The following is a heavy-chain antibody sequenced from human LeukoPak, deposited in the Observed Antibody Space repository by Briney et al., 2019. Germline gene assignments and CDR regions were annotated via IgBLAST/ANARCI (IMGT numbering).Heavy chain of an antibody. CDR1: GFTFSSYW. J-gene: IGHJ4*02. CDR2: IKQDGSEK. V-gene: IGHV3-7*03. Sequence: GGSLRLSSAASGFTFSSYWMSWVRQAPGKGLEWVANIKQDGSEKYYVDSVKGRFTIPRDNAKNSLYLQMNSLRAEDTAVYYCAREGRAYDILTGYYKWEYYFDYWGQGTLVTVSS. D-gene: IGHD3-9*01. CDR3: AREGRAYDILTGYYKWEYYFDY.